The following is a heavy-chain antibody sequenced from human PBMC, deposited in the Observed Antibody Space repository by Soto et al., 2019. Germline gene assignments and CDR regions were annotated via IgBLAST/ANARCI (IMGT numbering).Heavy chain of an antibody. D-gene: IGHD3-22*01. V-gene: IGHV3-23*01. CDR1: GFSFSKFA. CDR2: VSGGGKST. CDR3: SKATACCFDNSALLFS. Sequence: GGSLRLSCAASGFSFSKFAMTWVRRAPGKGLEWLAAVSGGGKSTYYADSARGRFPISRDKSRNTGSLQLTNLRVDDTAVYYCSKATACCFDNSALLFSWGQGALVAVSS. J-gene: IGHJ5*02.